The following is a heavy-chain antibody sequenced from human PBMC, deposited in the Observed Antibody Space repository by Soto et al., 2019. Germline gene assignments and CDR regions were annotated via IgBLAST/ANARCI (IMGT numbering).Heavy chain of an antibody. D-gene: IGHD2-21*02. CDR1: GYMFSNYD. CDR3: ARPGARYCGGDCYSSH. V-gene: IGHV1-8*01. Sequence: GASVKVSCKASGYMFSNYDIIWVRQATGQGLGWMGWMNPDSDKTDYAQKFQGRATMTGNTSISTAYMELTALTYEGTAIYYCARPGARYCGGDCYSSHWGQGTLVTVSS. J-gene: IGHJ4*02. CDR2: MNPDSDKT.